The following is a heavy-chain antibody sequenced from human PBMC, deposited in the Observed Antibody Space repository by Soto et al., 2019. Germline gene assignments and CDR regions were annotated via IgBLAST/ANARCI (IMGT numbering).Heavy chain of an antibody. CDR2: ISAYNGNT. CDR1: GYTFTSYG. Sequence: ASVRVSCKASGYTFTSYGISWVRQAPGQGLEWMGWISAYNGNTNYAQKLQGRVTMTTDTSTSTAYMELRSLRSDDTAVYYCASSGYCSSASCYADAFDIWGQGTMVTVS. V-gene: IGHV1-18*01. D-gene: IGHD2-2*03. CDR3: ASSGYCSSASCYADAFDI. J-gene: IGHJ3*02.